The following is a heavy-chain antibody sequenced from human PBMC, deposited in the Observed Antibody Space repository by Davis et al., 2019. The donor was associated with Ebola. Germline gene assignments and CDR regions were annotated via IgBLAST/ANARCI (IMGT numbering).Heavy chain of an antibody. Sequence: PGGSLRLSCAASGFTFSSYAMHWVRQAPGKGLEWVAVISYDGSNKYYADSVKGRFTISRDNSKNTLYLQMNSLRAEDTAVYYCASFLLPPPKLEANGMDVWGQGTTVTVSS. CDR2: ISYDGSNK. D-gene: IGHD1-1*01. J-gene: IGHJ6*02. CDR1: GFTFSSYA. V-gene: IGHV3-30-3*01. CDR3: ASFLLPPPKLEANGMDV.